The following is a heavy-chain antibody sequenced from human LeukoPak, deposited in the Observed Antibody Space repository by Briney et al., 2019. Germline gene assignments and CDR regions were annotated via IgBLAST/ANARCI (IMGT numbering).Heavy chain of an antibody. V-gene: IGHV3-23*01. CDR2: ISGRGSST. CDR1: GFTFSTYA. D-gene: IGHD3-22*01. Sequence: GGSLRLSCAASGFTFSTYAMGWVRQAPGKGLEWVSGISGRGSSTYYSDSVKGRFTISRDFSKNTVFLHMNSLRAEDTAMYYCARGDDSGYYDYFDYWGQGALVTVSS. CDR3: ARGDDSGYYDYFDY. J-gene: IGHJ4*02.